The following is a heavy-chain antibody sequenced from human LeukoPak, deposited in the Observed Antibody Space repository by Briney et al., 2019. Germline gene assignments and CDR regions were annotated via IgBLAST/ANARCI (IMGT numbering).Heavy chain of an antibody. CDR3: ARGLYSSTYYFYYMDV. CDR2: INHSGST. D-gene: IGHD6-13*01. Sequence: SETLSLTCAVYGESFSGYYWSWIRQPPGKGLEWIGEINHSGSTNYNPSLKSRVTISVDTSKNQFSLEMTSVTAADTAVYYCARGLYSSTYYFYYMDVWGKGTTVTVSS. CDR1: GESFSGYY. J-gene: IGHJ6*03. V-gene: IGHV4-34*01.